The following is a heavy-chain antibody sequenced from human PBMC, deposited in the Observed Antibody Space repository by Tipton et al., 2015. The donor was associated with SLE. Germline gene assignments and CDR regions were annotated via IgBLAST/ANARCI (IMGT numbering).Heavy chain of an antibody. J-gene: IGHJ6*02. D-gene: IGHD1-26*01. CDR3: ARVKWELLYYGMDV. V-gene: IGHV1-2*02. CDR2: INPNSGGT. Sequence: QVQLVQSGPEVKKPGSSVKVSCKASGGTFSSYVISWVRQAPGQGLEWMGWINPNSGGTNYAQKFQGRVTMTRDTSISTAYMELSRLRSDDTAVYYCARVKWELLYYGMDVWGQGTTVTVSS. CDR1: GGTFSSYV.